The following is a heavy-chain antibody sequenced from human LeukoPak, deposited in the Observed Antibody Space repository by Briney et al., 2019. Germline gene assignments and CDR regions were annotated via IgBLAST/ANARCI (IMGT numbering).Heavy chain of an antibody. CDR1: GYTFTSYD. J-gene: IGHJ4*02. V-gene: IGHV1-8*01. D-gene: IGHD1-20*01. CDR2: MNPNSANA. CDR3: ARVMTGTRRVFSY. Sequence: ASVKVSCKASGYTFTSYDINWVRQASGQGLEWMGWMNPNSANAGYAQKFQGRVTMTRNTSISTACMELSSLRSEDTAVYYCARVMTGTRRVFSYWGQGTLVTVSS.